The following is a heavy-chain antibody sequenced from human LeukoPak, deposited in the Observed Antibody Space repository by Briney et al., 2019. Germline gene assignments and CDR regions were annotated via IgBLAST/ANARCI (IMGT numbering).Heavy chain of an antibody. CDR3: AKDRVDGSGSQFDS. CDR1: GFTFSNYN. D-gene: IGHD3-10*01. V-gene: IGHV3-48*01. CDR2: ISLSTSSI. J-gene: IGHJ4*02. Sequence: GGSLRLSCAASGFTFSNYNMNWVRQAPGKGLEWVSYISLSTSSIYYADSVKGRFTISRDNAKNSLYLQMNSLRVDDTAVYYCAKDRVDGSGSQFDSWGQGSLVTVSS.